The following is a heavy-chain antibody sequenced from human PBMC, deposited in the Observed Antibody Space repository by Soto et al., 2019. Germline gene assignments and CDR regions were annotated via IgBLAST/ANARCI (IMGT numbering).Heavy chain of an antibody. CDR3: ARRYGRNFDY. V-gene: IGHV4-59*01. CDR2: IYYSGST. Sequence: SETLSPTCTFSGCSISSYYWSWIRQPPGKGLEWIGYIYYSGSTNYNPSLKSRVTISVDTSKNQFSLKLSSVTAADTAVYYCARRYGRNFDYWGQGTLVTVSS. CDR1: GCSISSYY. D-gene: IGHD1-20*01. J-gene: IGHJ4*02.